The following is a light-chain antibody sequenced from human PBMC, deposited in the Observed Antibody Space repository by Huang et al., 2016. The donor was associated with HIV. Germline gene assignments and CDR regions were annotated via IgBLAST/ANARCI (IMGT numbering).Light chain of an antibody. CDR2: ETS. Sequence: EIMMTQSPATLSVSPGGRATLSCRASQNVRSNLAWYQQKTGQAPRLLIYETSTRASGIPARFSGSGSATDFTLTISGLQSEDFAIYYCQQYDKWPPGLTFGGGTKVEI. V-gene: IGKV3D-15*01. CDR3: QQYDKWPPGLT. J-gene: IGKJ4*01. CDR1: QNVRSN.